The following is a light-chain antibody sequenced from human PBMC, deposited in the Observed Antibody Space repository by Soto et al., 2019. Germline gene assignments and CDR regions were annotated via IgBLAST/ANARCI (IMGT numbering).Light chain of an antibody. Sequence: SYELTQPPSVSVAPGQTAKMPCGGNNIGTKSVRWYQQKPGQAPVLVVYAHSDRPSGIPERFSGSVSGNTSTLTIISVEAGDEADYYCQLWDSRTDHWVFGGGTKLTVL. J-gene: IGLJ3*02. CDR1: NIGTKS. CDR3: QLWDSRTDHWV. V-gene: IGLV3-21*02. CDR2: AHS.